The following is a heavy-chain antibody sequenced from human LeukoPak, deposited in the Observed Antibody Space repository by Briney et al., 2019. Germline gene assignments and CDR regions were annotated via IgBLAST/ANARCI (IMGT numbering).Heavy chain of an antibody. Sequence: SETLSLTCAVSGYSISSGYYWGWIRQPPGKGLEWIGSIYHGGSTYYTPSLKSRVTISVDTSKNHFSLQLTSVTAADTAVYYCARTTVTNNWFDPWGQGTLVTVSS. J-gene: IGHJ5*02. CDR1: GYSISSGYY. D-gene: IGHD4-11*01. V-gene: IGHV4-38-2*01. CDR2: IYHGGST. CDR3: ARTTVTNNWFDP.